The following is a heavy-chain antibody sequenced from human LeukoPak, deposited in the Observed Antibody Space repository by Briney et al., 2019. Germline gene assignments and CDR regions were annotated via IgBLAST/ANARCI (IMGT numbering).Heavy chain of an antibody. CDR1: GGSISSYY. J-gene: IGHJ4*02. V-gene: IGHV4-59*01. Sequence: PSETLSLTCTVSGGSISSYYWSWIRQPPGKGPEWIGYIYYSVSTNYNPSLKSRVTISVDTSKNKFSLKLSSVTAADTAVYYCARGYSSGSIDYWGQGTLVTVSS. CDR2: IYYSVST. CDR3: ARGYSSGSIDY. D-gene: IGHD6-19*01.